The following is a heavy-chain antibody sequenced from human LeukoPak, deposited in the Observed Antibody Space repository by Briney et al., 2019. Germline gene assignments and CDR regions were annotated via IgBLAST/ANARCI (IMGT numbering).Heavy chain of an antibody. CDR2: ISYDGSNK. Sequence: PGRCLRLSCAASGFTFSSYAMHWVRQAPGKGLEWAAVISYDGSNKYYADSVKGRFTISRDNSKNTLYLQMNSLRAEDTAVYYCARDSSTLDYWGQGTLVTVSS. J-gene: IGHJ4*02. D-gene: IGHD6-13*01. V-gene: IGHV3-30-3*01. CDR3: ARDSSTLDY. CDR1: GFTFSSYA.